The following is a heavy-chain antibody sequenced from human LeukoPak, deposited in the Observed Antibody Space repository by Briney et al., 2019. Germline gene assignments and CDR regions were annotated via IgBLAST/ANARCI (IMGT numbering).Heavy chain of an antibody. CDR1: GYSFSSYY. CDR3: ARAPFCGVDCPPTIDY. Sequence: ASVKVSCKASGYSFSSYYMHWVRQAPGQGLEWMGWINPDSGGTDSAQKFRGRVTMTRDTSISAAYMELSGLTSDDTAVYYCARAPFCGVDCPPTIDYWGQGTLVTVSS. D-gene: IGHD2-21*02. CDR2: INPDSGGT. J-gene: IGHJ4*02. V-gene: IGHV1-2*02.